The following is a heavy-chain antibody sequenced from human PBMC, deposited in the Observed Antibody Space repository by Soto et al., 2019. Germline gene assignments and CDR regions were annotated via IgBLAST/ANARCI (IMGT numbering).Heavy chain of an antibody. CDR3: ARESRYDYVWGSYRTDYYYYGMDV. Sequence: SVKVSCKASGYTFTSYGISWVRQAPGQGLEWMGWISAYNGNTNYAQKLQGRVTMTTDTSTSTAYMELRSLRSDDTAVYYCARESRYDYVWGSYRTDYYYYGMDVWGQGTTVTVSS. J-gene: IGHJ6*02. D-gene: IGHD3-16*02. CDR1: GYTFTSYG. CDR2: ISAYNGNT. V-gene: IGHV1-18*01.